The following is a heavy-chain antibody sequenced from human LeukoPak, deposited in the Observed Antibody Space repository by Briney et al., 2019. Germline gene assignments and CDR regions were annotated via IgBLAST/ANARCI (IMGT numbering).Heavy chain of an antibody. CDR1: GGSITASY. CDR2: ISNSGST. D-gene: IGHD2-2*03. V-gene: IGHV4-59*01. Sequence: SEILSLTCTASGGSITASYWTWVRQPPGKGLEYIGYISNSGSTNHNPSLKSRVTISVDTAKNHLSVNLTSVTDADTAVYYCARDKHLGFSSGTKYYPYYFDSWGQGIQVTVSS. J-gene: IGHJ4*02. CDR3: ARDKHLGFSSGTKYYPYYFDS.